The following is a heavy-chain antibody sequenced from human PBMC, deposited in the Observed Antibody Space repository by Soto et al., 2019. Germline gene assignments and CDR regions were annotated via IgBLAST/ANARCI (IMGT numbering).Heavy chain of an antibody. D-gene: IGHD2-15*01. V-gene: IGHV3-23*01. J-gene: IGHJ4*02. CDR3: AKGGGSCCFDC. CDR1: GFTFSNYA. CDR2: ISGSGEST. Sequence: GSLRLSCAAYGFTFSNYAMSWVRQAPGKGLERVSAISGSGESTFYGDYVKGRFTVSRDNSKNTLYLQMNSLGVEDTAEYYCAKGGGSCCFDCWGQGTLVTVSS.